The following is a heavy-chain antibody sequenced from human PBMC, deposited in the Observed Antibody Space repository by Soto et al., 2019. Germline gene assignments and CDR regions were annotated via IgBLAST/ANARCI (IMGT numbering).Heavy chain of an antibody. CDR3: AKEIEVAGDLDY. Sequence: GGSLRLSCSASGFTFSSYAMHWVRQAPGKGLEYVSAISSNGGSTYYADSVKGRFTISRDNSKNTLYLQMDSLRPEDTAVYYCAKEIEVAGDLDYWGHGTLVTVSS. CDR2: ISSNGGST. CDR1: GFTFSSYA. J-gene: IGHJ4*01. V-gene: IGHV3-64*04. D-gene: IGHD6-19*01.